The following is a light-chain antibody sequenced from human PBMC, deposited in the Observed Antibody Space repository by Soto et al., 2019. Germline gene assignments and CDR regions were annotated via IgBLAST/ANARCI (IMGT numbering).Light chain of an antibody. Sequence: EIVLTQSPGTLSLSPGKRATLSCRASQSVSSSYLGWYQQKPGQAPRLLIYGASSRATGIPDRFSGSGSGTDFTLTISRLEPEDFAVYYCQRYGSSPLYTFGQGTKLEIK. CDR1: QSVSSSY. CDR2: GAS. V-gene: IGKV3-20*01. J-gene: IGKJ2*01. CDR3: QRYGSSPLYT.